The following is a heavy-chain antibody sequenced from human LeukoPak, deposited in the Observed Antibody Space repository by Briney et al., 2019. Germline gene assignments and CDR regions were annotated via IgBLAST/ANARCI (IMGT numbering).Heavy chain of an antibody. J-gene: IGHJ5*02. CDR2: ISSRSSYI. CDR3: ARSSIAAAVVNWFDP. CDR1: GFTFSSYS. D-gene: IGHD6-13*01. Sequence: PGGSLRLSCAASGFTFSSYSMNWVRQAPGKGLEWVSSISSRSSYIYYADSVKGRFTISRDNAKNSLYLQMNSLRAEDTAVYYCARSSIAAAVVNWFDPWGQGTLVTVSS. V-gene: IGHV3-21*04.